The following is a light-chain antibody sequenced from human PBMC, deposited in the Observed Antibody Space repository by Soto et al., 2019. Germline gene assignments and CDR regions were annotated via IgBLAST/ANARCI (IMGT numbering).Light chain of an antibody. CDR2: DAS. CDR3: QQYNSYSPG. Sequence: DIQMTQSPSTLSASVGDRVTITFRASQSISSWLAWYQQKPGKAPKLLIYDASSLESGVPSRFSGSGSGTEFTLTISSLQPDDFATYYCQQYNSYSPGFGQGTRLEIK. J-gene: IGKJ5*01. CDR1: QSISSW. V-gene: IGKV1-5*01.